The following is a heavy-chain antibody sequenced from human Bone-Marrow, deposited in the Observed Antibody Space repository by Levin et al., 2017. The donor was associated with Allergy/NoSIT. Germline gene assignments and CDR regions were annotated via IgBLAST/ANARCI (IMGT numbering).Heavy chain of an antibody. CDR1: GGSFSGYY. CDR2: INHSGST. CDR3: ARGHQLRFLEWTFRTPPTYYYYDYMDV. V-gene: IGHV4-34*01. Sequence: SETLSLTCAVYGGSFSGYYWCWIRQPPGKGLEWIGEINHSGSTNYNPSLKSRVTISVDTSKNQFSLKLSSVTAADTAVYYCARGHQLRFLEWTFRTPPTYYYYDYMDVWGKGTTVTVSS. J-gene: IGHJ6*03. D-gene: IGHD3-3*01.